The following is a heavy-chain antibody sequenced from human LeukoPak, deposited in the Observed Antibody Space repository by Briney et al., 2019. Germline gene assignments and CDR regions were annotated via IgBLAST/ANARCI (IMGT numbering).Heavy chain of an antibody. CDR3: ARGAYCSGGSCYVGYNWFDP. Sequence: GGSLRLSCAASGLTFSSYDMHWVRQATGKGLEWVSAIGTASDTYYPGSVKGRFTISRENAKNSLYLQMNSLRAGDTAVYYCARGAYCSGGSCYVGYNWFDPWGQGTLVTVSS. CDR2: IGTASDT. D-gene: IGHD2-15*01. V-gene: IGHV3-13*01. J-gene: IGHJ5*02. CDR1: GLTFSSYD.